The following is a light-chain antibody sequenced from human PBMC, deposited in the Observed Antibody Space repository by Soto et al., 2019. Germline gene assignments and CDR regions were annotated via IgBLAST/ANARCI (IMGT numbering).Light chain of an antibody. Sequence: EIVLTQSPATLSSSPGETATLSCRASQYVGTRLAWYQHKPGQAPRLLIYYTSNRATGIPARFSGSGSGTDFTLTISSLAPEDFAVYYCQQYGSSLWTFGQGTKVDIK. J-gene: IGKJ1*01. CDR2: YTS. V-gene: IGKV3-11*01. CDR1: QYVGTR. CDR3: QQYGSSLWT.